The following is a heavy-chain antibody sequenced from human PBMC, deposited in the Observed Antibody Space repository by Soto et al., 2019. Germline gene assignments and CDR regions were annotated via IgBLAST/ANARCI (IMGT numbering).Heavy chain of an antibody. Sequence: ASVKVSCKASGYTFTSYAMHWVRQAPGQRLEWIGWINAGNGNTKYSQKFQGRVTITRDTSASTAYMELSSLRSEDTAVYYCARGSSGGDYVFGYWGQGTLVTVSS. V-gene: IGHV1-3*01. J-gene: IGHJ4*02. D-gene: IGHD4-17*01. CDR3: ARGSSGGDYVFGY. CDR1: GYTFTSYA. CDR2: INAGNGNT.